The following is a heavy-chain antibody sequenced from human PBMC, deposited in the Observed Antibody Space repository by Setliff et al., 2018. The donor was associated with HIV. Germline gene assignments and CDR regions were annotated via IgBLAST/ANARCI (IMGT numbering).Heavy chain of an antibody. V-gene: IGHV4-59*12. CDR3: ARRNVEMATIYGYGDAFDI. CDR2: IYYSGST. J-gene: IGHJ3*02. CDR1: GGSISSYY. D-gene: IGHD5-12*01. Sequence: PSETLSLTCTVSGGSISSYYWSWIRQPPGKGLEWIGYIYYSGSTKYNPSLKSRVTISVDTSKNQFSLKLSSVTAADTAMYYCARRNVEMATIYGYGDAFDIWGQGTMVTVSS.